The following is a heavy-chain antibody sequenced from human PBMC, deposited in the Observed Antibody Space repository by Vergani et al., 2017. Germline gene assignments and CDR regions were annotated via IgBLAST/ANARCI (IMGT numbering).Heavy chain of an antibody. CDR2: ISSSSSYI. Sequence: EVQLVESGGGLVKPGGSLRLSCAASGFTFSSYSMNWVRQAPGKGLEWVSSISSSSSYIYYADSVKGRFTISGDNAKNSLYLQMNSLRAEDTAVYYCARGESGSYYLEYYFDYWGQGTLVTVSS. D-gene: IGHD1-26*01. V-gene: IGHV3-21*01. CDR3: ARGESGSYYLEYYFDY. J-gene: IGHJ4*02. CDR1: GFTFSSYS.